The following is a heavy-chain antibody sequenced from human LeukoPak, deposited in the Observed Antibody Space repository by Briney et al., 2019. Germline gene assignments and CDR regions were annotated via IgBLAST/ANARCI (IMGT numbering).Heavy chain of an antibody. CDR3: ARDEGLPAEYFQH. V-gene: IGHV3-21*01. CDR1: GFTVSSKY. J-gene: IGHJ1*01. D-gene: IGHD4-11*01. Sequence: GGSLRLSCAASGFTVSSKYMSWVRQAPGKGLEWVSSISGSDNYIFYADSVKGRFTISRDNAKNSLFLQMDSLRAEDTAVYYCARDEGLPAEYFQHWGQGTLVTVSS. CDR2: ISGSDNYI.